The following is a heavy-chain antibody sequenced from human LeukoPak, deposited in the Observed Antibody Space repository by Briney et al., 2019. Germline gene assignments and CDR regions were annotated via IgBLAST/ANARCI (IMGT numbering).Heavy chain of an antibody. D-gene: IGHD3-3*01. CDR1: GYSISSGYY. CDR2: IYHSGST. Sequence: PSETLSLTCTVSGYSISSGYYWGWIRQPPGKGLERIGSIYHSGSTYYNPSLKSRVTISVDTSKNQFSLKLSSVTAADTAVYYCARVIDYDFWSGYYGEDYYFDYWGQGTLVTVSS. J-gene: IGHJ4*02. CDR3: ARVIDYDFWSGYYGEDYYFDY. V-gene: IGHV4-38-2*02.